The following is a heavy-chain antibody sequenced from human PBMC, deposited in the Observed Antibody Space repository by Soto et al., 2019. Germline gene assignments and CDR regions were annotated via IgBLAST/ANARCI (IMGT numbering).Heavy chain of an antibody. Sequence: ETLSLTCTVSGGSISSSSYYWGWIRQPPGKGLEWIGSIYYSGSTYYNPSLKSRVTISVDTSKNQFSLKLSSVTAADTAVYYCASTIAVAGKDNWFDPWGQGTLVTVSS. J-gene: IGHJ5*02. CDR3: ASTIAVAGKDNWFDP. D-gene: IGHD6-19*01. V-gene: IGHV4-39*01. CDR2: IYYSGST. CDR1: GGSISSSSYY.